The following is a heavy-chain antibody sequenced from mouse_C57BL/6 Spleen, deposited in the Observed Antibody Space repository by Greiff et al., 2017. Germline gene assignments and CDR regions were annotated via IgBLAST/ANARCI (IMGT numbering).Heavy chain of an antibody. CDR2: IHPNSGST. J-gene: IGHJ3*01. Sequence: VQLQQPGAELVKPGASVKLSCKASGYTFTSYWMHWVKQRPGQGLEWIGMIHPNSGSTNYNEKFKSKATLTVDKSSSTAYMQLSSLTSEDSAVYYCARPAIYYGYDGFAYWGQGTLVTVSA. CDR3: ARPAIYYGYDGFAY. CDR1: GYTFTSYW. D-gene: IGHD2-2*01. V-gene: IGHV1-64*01.